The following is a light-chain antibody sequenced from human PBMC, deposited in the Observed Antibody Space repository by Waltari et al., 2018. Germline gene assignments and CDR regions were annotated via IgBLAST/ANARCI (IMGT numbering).Light chain of an antibody. CDR1: QSINSKY. Sequence: EIVLTQSPGTLVLSPGERATLSCRASQSINSKYLAWYQQKPVQAPRLLIYVASSRATGIPDRFSGSWSGTDFTLTISRLEPEDIGVYYCQQYFISPYTFGQGTKLEIK. V-gene: IGKV3-20*01. J-gene: IGKJ2*01. CDR2: VAS. CDR3: QQYFISPYT.